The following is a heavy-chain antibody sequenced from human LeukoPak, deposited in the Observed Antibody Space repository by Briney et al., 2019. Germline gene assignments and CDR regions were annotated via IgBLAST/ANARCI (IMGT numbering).Heavy chain of an antibody. CDR1: IGSISNYY. V-gene: IGHV4-59*01. J-gene: IGHJ4*02. CDR2: ISYSGST. CDR3: ARDSYNYGSGSLDY. Sequence: SETLSLTCTVSIGSISNYYWSWIRQPPGKGLEWIGYISYSGSTKYNPSLKSRVTISVDTSKNQFSLKLSSVTAADTAMYYCARDSYNYGSGSLDYWGRGTLVTVSS. D-gene: IGHD5-18*01.